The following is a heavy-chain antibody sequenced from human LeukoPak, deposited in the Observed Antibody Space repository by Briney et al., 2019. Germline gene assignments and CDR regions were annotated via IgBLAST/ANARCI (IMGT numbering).Heavy chain of an antibody. D-gene: IGHD3-22*01. J-gene: IGHJ6*02. Sequence: GGSLRLSCAASGFAFSNFEMNWVRQAQGKGLEWIAYISRSGSPIYYADSVKGGFTISRDNSKNTLFLQMSSLRAEDTAVYYCARDTFYSSGVYGLDVWGQGTTVTVSS. CDR1: GFAFSNFE. CDR3: ARDTFYSSGVYGLDV. CDR2: ISRSGSPI. V-gene: IGHV3-48*03.